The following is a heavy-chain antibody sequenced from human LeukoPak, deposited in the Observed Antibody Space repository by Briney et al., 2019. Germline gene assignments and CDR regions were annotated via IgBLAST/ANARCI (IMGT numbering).Heavy chain of an antibody. CDR2: INHSGGT. CDR3: ARDPGNRAGKRKKSWTTKIKNWFDP. CDR1: GGSFSGFY. J-gene: IGHJ5*02. Sequence: SETLSLTCAVYGGSFSGFYWSWIRQPPGKGLEWIGDINHSGGTNYIPSLKSRVTISVDTSKNQFSLKLSSVTAADTAVYYCARDPGNRAGKRKKSWTTKIKNWFDPWGQGTLVTVSS. V-gene: IGHV4-34*01. D-gene: IGHD4-17*01.